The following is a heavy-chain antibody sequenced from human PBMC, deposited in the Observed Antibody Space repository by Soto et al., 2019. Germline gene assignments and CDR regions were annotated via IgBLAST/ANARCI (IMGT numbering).Heavy chain of an antibody. CDR3: AKDRWFDP. V-gene: IGHV3-23*01. J-gene: IGHJ5*02. CDR2: ISGGGGSA. Sequence: EVQLLESGGGLVQPGGSLRLSCAASGFTFSSYAMNWVRQAPGKGLEWVSGISGGGGSASYADSVKSRFTISRDNSKNMLYLQMNSVRVEDTAIYHCAKDRWFDPWGQGTLVTVSS. CDR1: GFTFSSYA.